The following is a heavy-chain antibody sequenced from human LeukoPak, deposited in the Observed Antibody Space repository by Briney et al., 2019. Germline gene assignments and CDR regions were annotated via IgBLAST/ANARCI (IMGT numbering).Heavy chain of an antibody. CDR2: FSGGGTIT. Sequence: GGSLRLSCAASGLNLDAYAMHWVRQAPGKGLEWVSLFSGGGTITYYADSVKGRFTISRDNSKNSLFLEMNSLRSEDTALYYCAKDTPLFYHYYGIDVWGQGTTVTVSS. CDR1: GLNLDAYA. CDR3: AKDTPLFYHYYGIDV. J-gene: IGHJ6*02. V-gene: IGHV3-43*02.